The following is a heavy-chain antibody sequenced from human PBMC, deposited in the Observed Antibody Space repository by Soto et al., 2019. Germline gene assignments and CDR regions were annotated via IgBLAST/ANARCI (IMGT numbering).Heavy chain of an antibody. CDR3: ARGLGLRVYYYGMDV. CDR1: GGSISSYY. CDR2: IYYSGRT. V-gene: IGHV4-59*01. J-gene: IGHJ6*02. D-gene: IGHD7-27*01. Sequence: PSETLSLTCTVSGGSISSYYWSWIRQPPGKGLEWIGYIYYSGRTNYNPSLKSRVTISVDTSKNRFSLKLSSVTAADTAVYYCARGLGLRVYYYGMDVWGQGTTVTVSS.